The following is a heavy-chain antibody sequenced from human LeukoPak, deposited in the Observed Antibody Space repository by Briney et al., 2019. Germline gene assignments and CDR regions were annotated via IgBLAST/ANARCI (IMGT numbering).Heavy chain of an antibody. CDR2: IPYDGSNE. V-gene: IGHV3-30*02. D-gene: IGHD6-13*01. CDR1: GFTFKNYG. CDR3: AKDSSTWAFDY. Sequence: GGSLRLSCAASGFTFKNYGMHWVRQAPGKGLEWVAYIPYDGSNEYYADSVKGRFTISRGNSKNTVSLQMNSLRAEDTAVYSCAKDSSTWAFDYWGQGSQVTVSS. J-gene: IGHJ4*02.